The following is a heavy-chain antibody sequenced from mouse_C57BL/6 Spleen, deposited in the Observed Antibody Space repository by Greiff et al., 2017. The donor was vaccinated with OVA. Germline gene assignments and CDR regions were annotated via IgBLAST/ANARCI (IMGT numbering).Heavy chain of an antibody. CDR1: GYSFTDYN. D-gene: IGHD1-1*01. J-gene: IGHJ4*01. CDR3: ARAPSSFSGKGYAMDY. Sequence: VQLKESGPELVKPGASVKISCKASGYSFTDYNMNWVKQSTGKSLEWIGVINPNYGTTSYNQKFKGKATLTVDQSSSTAYMQLNSLTSEASAVYYCARAPSSFSGKGYAMDYWGQGTSVTVSS. V-gene: IGHV1-39*01. CDR2: INPNYGTT.